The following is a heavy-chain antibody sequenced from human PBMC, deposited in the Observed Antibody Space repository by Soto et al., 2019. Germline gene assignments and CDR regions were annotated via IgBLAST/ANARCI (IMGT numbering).Heavy chain of an antibody. V-gene: IGHV1-69*06. CDR3: ARRDSGGFYRYFDS. CDR1: GGTFSTNP. Sequence: QVQLVQSGAEVKKPGSSVKVSCKASGGTFSTNPISWVRQAPGQGLEWMGGTGSGTGPGNHAQKFQGRLTMIVDKSTSTVYMELSSLSSEDTAVYYCARRDSGGFYRYFDSWGQGTLVTVSS. J-gene: IGHJ4*02. D-gene: IGHD2-15*01. CDR2: TGSGTGPG.